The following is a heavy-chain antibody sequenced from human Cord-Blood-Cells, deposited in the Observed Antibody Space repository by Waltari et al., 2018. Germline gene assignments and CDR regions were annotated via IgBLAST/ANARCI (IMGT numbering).Heavy chain of an antibody. CDR2: FDPEDGET. Sequence: QVQLVQPGAEVKKPGASVKVSCQASGYTLTEFSLHWVRRAPGKGLEWMGGFDPEDGETIYAQKFQGRVTMTEDTSTDTAYMELSSLRSEDTAVYYCATAGSGYDYAFDIWGQGTMVTVSS. J-gene: IGHJ3*02. D-gene: IGHD5-12*01. CDR3: ATAGSGYDYAFDI. CDR1: GYTLTEFS. V-gene: IGHV1-24*01.